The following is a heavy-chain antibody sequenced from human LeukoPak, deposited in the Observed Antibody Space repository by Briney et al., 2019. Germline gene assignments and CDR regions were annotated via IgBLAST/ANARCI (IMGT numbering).Heavy chain of an antibody. D-gene: IGHD3-16*01. V-gene: IGHV5-51*01. Sequence: GESLKISCNGAGYSFTSYWIGWVRQLPPRGLEGMGIIYPSDSDNRYSPSFPGQVTISVNKSINTAYTQWSNLRPSDTAIYYCARRPYSYGLDVWGQGTAVTVSS. CDR3: ARRPYSYGLDV. J-gene: IGHJ6*02. CDR1: GYSFTSYW. CDR2: IYPSDSDN.